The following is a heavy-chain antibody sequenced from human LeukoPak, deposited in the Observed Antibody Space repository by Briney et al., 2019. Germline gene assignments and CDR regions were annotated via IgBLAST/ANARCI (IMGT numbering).Heavy chain of an antibody. D-gene: IGHD6-19*01. CDR1: DGSISSSSYY. J-gene: IGHJ4*02. CDR3: ARQIEILYSSGWGG. V-gene: IGHV4-39*01. CDR2: IYYSGST. Sequence: SETLSLTCTVSDGSISSSSYYWGWIRQPPGKGLEWIGSIYYSGSTYYNPSLKSRVTISVDTSKNQFSLKLSSVTAADTAVYYCARQIEILYSSGWGGWGQGTLVTVSS.